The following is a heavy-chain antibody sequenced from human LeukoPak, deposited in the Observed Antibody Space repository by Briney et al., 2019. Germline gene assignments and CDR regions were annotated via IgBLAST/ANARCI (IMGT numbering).Heavy chain of an antibody. Sequence: SETLSLTCTVSGGSISSYYWSWIRQPPGKGLEHIGYIYYSGSTYHNPSLKSRVTISVDTSKKQFSLKLSSVTAADTAVFYCARHTMVRGVNGYYMDVWGKGTTVTISS. CDR2: IYYSGST. CDR3: ARHTMVRGVNGYYMDV. D-gene: IGHD3-10*01. J-gene: IGHJ6*03. V-gene: IGHV4-59*08. CDR1: GGSISSYY.